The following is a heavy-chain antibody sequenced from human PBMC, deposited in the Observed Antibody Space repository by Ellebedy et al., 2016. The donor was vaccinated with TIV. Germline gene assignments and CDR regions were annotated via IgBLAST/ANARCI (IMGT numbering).Heavy chain of an antibody. J-gene: IGHJ5*02. Sequence: GESLKISCAASGFSFSSYWMTWVRQAPEKGLEWVANIKEDGSESQYVDSVKGRFTISRDNAKNTLYLQMNSLRVEDTAVYYCAKRGGGNWFNPWGQGTLVTVSS. D-gene: IGHD3-16*01. CDR1: GFSFSSYW. CDR2: IKEDGSES. CDR3: AKRGGGNWFNP. V-gene: IGHV3-7*01.